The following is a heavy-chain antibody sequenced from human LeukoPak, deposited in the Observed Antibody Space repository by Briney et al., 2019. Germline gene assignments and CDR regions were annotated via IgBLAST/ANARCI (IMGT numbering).Heavy chain of an antibody. CDR2: IVGSGATT. CDR1: GFTFSNYA. D-gene: IGHD3-9*01. J-gene: IGHJ4*02. Sequence: GGSLRLPCVASGFTFSNYAMSWVRQAPGKGLEWVSAIVGSGATTYYADSVKGRFTISRDNSKNTLFLQMNSLRAEDTAVYYCAKWGDYDILTGYYDSDYWGQGTLVTVSS. V-gene: IGHV3-23*01. CDR3: AKWGDYDILTGYYDSDY.